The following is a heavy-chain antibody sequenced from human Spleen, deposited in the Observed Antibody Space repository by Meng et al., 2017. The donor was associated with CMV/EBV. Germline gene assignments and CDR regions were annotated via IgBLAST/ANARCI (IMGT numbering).Heavy chain of an antibody. Sequence: GESLKISCAASGFTFSSYAMSWVRLAPGKGLEWVSGISGSGGTPYYADSVKGRFTISRDNSKNTVYLQMNSLRAEDTAVYYCAKGQPSTERYGAFDIWGQGTMVTVS. V-gene: IGHV3-23*01. CDR3: AKGQPSTERYGAFDI. D-gene: IGHD3-9*01. CDR2: ISGSGGTP. CDR1: GFTFSSYA. J-gene: IGHJ3*02.